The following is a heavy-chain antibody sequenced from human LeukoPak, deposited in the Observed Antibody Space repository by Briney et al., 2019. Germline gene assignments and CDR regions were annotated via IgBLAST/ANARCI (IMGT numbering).Heavy chain of an antibody. CDR2: ISSSSSYI. CDR1: GFTFSSYS. Sequence: GGSLRLSCAASGFTFSSYSMNWVRQAPGKGLEWVSSISSSSSYIYYADSVKGRLTISRDNAKNSLYLQMNSLRAEDTAVYYCARRKTYYDFWSGNGGWFDPWGQETLVTVSS. CDR3: ARRKTYYDFWSGNGGWFDP. D-gene: IGHD3-3*01. J-gene: IGHJ5*02. V-gene: IGHV3-21*01.